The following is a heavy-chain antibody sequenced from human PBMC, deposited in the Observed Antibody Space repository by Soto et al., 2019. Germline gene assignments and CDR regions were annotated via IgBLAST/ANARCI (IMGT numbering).Heavy chain of an antibody. D-gene: IGHD1-7*01. V-gene: IGHV5-51*01. CDR2: IYPGDSDT. Sequence: GESLKLSCKGSGYSFTSYWIGWVRQMPGKGLGWMGIIYPGDSDTRYSPSFQGQVTITADKSINTPYLQWSSLKASDTAMYYCATHVGTKTRLGYCMDVWGQGTTVTVSS. J-gene: IGHJ6*02. CDR1: GYSFTSYW. CDR3: ATHVGTKTRLGYCMDV.